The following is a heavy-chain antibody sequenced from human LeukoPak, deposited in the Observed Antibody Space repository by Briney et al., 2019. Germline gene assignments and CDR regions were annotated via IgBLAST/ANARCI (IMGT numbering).Heavy chain of an antibody. D-gene: IGHD1-26*01. CDR2: ISSTSNTM. V-gene: IGHV3-48*01. CDR3: ASEIVGADYGDFDY. CDR1: GFTFSSYN. Sequence: GGSLRLSCAASGFTFSSYNMNWVRQAPGKGPEWISYISSTSNTMYYADSVKGRFTISRDNAKNSLYLQMNSLRAEDTAVYYCASEIVGADYGDFDYWGQGTLVTVSS. J-gene: IGHJ4*02.